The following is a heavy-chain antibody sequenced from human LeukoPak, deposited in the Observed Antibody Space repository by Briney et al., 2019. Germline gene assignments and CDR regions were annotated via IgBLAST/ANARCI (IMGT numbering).Heavy chain of an antibody. CDR2: MGPRNGYT. D-gene: IGHD1-14*01. J-gene: IGHJ6*03. Sequence: ASVKVSCKASGYSFTSYDINWVRQAPGQGLEWMGWMGPRNGYTGSAQKFQGRVTMTRDTSISTAYMELSRLRSDDTAVYYCARGASREPNYYYYYYMDVWGKGTTVTVSS. V-gene: IGHV1-8*01. CDR3: ARGASREPNYYYYYYMDV. CDR1: GYSFTSYD.